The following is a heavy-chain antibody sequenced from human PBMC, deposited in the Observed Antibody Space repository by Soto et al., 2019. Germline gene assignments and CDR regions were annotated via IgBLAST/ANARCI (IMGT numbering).Heavy chain of an antibody. D-gene: IGHD6-6*01. CDR3: ARRARPDFYYMDV. CDR1: GSPPRGYA. CDR2: ISGNGVGT. V-gene: IGHV3-64*01. J-gene: IGHJ6*03. Sequence: EVQLAESGGGLAKPGGPRSLSCGAPGSPPRGYAMDWVRRAPGKGLEYVSGISGNGVGTYYANSVQGRFTISRDNSKNTVYLQMGSLRPEDMAVYYCARRARPDFYYMDVWGKGTTVTVSS.